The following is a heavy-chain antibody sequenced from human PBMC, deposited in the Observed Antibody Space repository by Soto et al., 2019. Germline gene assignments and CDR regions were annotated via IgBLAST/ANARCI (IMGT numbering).Heavy chain of an antibody. Sequence: PGGSLRLSCAASGFTFSSYDMHWVRQATGKGLEWVSAIGTAGDTYYPGSVKGRFTISRENAKNSLYLQMNSLRAGDTAVYYCARGSYSSSSNYGMDVWGQGTTVTVSS. CDR3: ARGSYSSSSNYGMDV. J-gene: IGHJ6*02. D-gene: IGHD6-6*01. V-gene: IGHV3-13*01. CDR2: IGTAGDT. CDR1: GFTFSSYD.